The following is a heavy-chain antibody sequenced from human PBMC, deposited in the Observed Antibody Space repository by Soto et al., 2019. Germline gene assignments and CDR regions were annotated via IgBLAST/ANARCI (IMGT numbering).Heavy chain of an antibody. CDR3: ARSYGSYYYMDV. Sequence: GGSLRLSCAASGFTFSSYDMHWVRQATGKGLEWVSAIGTAGDTYYPGSVTGRFTISRENAKNSLYLQMNSLRAGDTAVYYCARSYGSYYYMDVWGKGTTVTVSS. J-gene: IGHJ6*03. CDR1: GFTFSSYD. D-gene: IGHD5-18*01. V-gene: IGHV3-13*01. CDR2: IGTAGDT.